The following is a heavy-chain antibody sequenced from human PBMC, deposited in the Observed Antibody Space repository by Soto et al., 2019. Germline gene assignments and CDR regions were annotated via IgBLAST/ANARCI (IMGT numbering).Heavy chain of an antibody. D-gene: IGHD2-21*02. V-gene: IGHV4-39*01. J-gene: IGHJ5*02. CDR2: IYYSGST. CDR3: ARQVTGGTLLDP. CDR1: GGSISSSSYY. Sequence: QLQLQESGPGLVKPSETLSLTCTVSGGSISSSSYYWGWIRQPPGKGLEWIGSIYYSGSTYYNPSLKRRVTISVDTSKNQFSLKLSSVTAADTAVYYCARQVTGGTLLDPWGQGTLVTVSS.